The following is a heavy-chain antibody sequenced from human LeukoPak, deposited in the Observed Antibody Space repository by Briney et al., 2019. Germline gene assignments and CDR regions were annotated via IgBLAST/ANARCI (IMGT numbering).Heavy chain of an antibody. CDR2: ITSKSGFI. Sequence: GRSLRLSCAASGFTLDDYAMHWVRQGPGKGQEWVAGITSKSGFIAYADSVKGRFTISRDNAKNSLYLQMNSLRPDDTALYYCAKDLYTYSLQYFHHWGQGTLVTVSS. V-gene: IGHV3-9*01. CDR1: GFTLDDYA. J-gene: IGHJ1*01. CDR3: AKDLYTYSLQYFHH. D-gene: IGHD3-16*01.